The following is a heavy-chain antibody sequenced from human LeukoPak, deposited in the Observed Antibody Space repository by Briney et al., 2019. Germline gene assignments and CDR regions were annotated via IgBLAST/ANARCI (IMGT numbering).Heavy chain of an antibody. CDR3: ARDGEHRYNDLDF. J-gene: IGHJ4*02. CDR2: ISQDGSNK. V-gene: IGHV3-30-3*01. D-gene: IGHD5-24*01. CDR1: GFTFRSYS. Sequence: GGSLRLSCAASGFTFRSYSMHWVRQAPGRGVESVAVISQDGSNKYYAGSVKGRFTISRDNSENTLYLQMNSLRADDTALYYCARDGEHRYNDLDFWGQGTLVTVSS.